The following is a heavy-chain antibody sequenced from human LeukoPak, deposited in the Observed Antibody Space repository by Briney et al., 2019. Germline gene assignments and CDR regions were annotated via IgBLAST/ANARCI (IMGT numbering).Heavy chain of an antibody. D-gene: IGHD5-18*01. CDR3: ARAGGYGLIDY. CDR1: GGSFSDYY. V-gene: IGHV4-34*01. Sequence: SETLSLTCAVYGGSFSDYYWSWIRQPPGKGLEWIGEINRSGSTNYNPSLKSRVTISVDTSKNQFSLKVGSMTAADTAVYYCARAGGYGLIDYWGQGTMVTVSS. J-gene: IGHJ4*02. CDR2: INRSGST.